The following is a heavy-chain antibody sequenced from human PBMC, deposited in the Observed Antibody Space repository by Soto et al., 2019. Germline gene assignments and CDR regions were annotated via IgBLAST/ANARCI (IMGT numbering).Heavy chain of an antibody. CDR1: GYTFTSYD. Sequence: ASVKVSCKASGYTFTSYDINWVRQATGQGLEWMGWMNPNSGNTGYAQKFQGRVTITADESTSTAYMELSSLRSEDTAVYYCASEPDIVVVPAARGRDYYYYYGMDVWGQGTTVTVSS. CDR3: ASEPDIVVVPAARGRDYYYYYGMDV. D-gene: IGHD2-2*01. CDR2: MNPNSGNT. J-gene: IGHJ6*02. V-gene: IGHV1-8*01.